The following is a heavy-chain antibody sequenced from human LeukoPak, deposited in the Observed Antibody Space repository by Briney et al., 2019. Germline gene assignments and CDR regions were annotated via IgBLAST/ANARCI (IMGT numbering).Heavy chain of an antibody. J-gene: IGHJ4*02. CDR3: ARGRGRYFGWLLPGYFDY. CDR2: INHSGSN. Sequence: SETLSLTCAVYGGSFSGYYWSWIRQPPGKGLEWIGEINHSGSNNYHPSLKSRVTISVDTSKNQCSLKLSSVTAADTAVYYCARGRGRYFGWLLPGYFDYWGQGTLVTVSS. V-gene: IGHV4-34*01. CDR1: GGSFSGYY. D-gene: IGHD3-9*01.